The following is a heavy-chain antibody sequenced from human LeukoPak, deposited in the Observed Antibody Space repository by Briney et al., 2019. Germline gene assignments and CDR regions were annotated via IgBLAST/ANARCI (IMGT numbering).Heavy chain of an antibody. CDR1: GGSISSYY. Sequence: PETLSLTCTVSGGSISSYYWSWIRQPAGKGLEWIGRIYTSGSTNYNPSLKSRVTMSVDTSKNQFSLKLSSVTAADTAVYYCARFLYSSSWYWFDPWGQGTLVTVSS. D-gene: IGHD6-13*01. J-gene: IGHJ5*02. V-gene: IGHV4-4*07. CDR2: IYTSGST. CDR3: ARFLYSSSWYWFDP.